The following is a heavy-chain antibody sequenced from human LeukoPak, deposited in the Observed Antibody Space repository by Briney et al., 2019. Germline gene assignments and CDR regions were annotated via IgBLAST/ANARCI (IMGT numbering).Heavy chain of an antibody. CDR3: AKDPNYDILTGPFDY. CDR1: GFTFDDYA. D-gene: IGHD3-9*01. CDR2: ISGDGGST. J-gene: IGHJ4*02. Sequence: GGSLRLSCAASGFTFDDYAMHWVRQAPGKGLEWVSLISGDGGSTYYADSVKGRFTISRDKSKNTLYLQMNSLRAEDTAVYYCAKDPNYDILTGPFDYWGQGTLVTVSS. V-gene: IGHV3-43*02.